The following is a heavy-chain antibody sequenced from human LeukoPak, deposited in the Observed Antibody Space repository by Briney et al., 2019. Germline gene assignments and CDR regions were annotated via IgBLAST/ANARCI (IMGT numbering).Heavy chain of an antibody. Sequence: ASVKVSCKASGYTFTGYYMHWVRQAPGQGLEWMGWINPNSGGTNYAQKFQGRVTMTRDTSISTAYMELSRLRSDDTAVYYCARGYFDWSTLGYFDYWGQGTLVTVSS. D-gene: IGHD3-9*01. CDR1: GYTFTGYY. CDR3: ARGYFDWSTLGYFDY. J-gene: IGHJ4*02. CDR2: INPNSGGT. V-gene: IGHV1-2*02.